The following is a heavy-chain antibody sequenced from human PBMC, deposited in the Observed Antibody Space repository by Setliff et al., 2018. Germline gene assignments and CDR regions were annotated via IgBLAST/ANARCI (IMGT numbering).Heavy chain of an antibody. J-gene: IGHJ4*02. CDR1: GYTFTSYA. CDR2: INTNTGNP. CDR3: ARAPPLLYDILTGYAELDY. D-gene: IGHD3-9*01. V-gene: IGHV7-4-1*02. Sequence: GASVKVSCKASGYTFTSYAMNWVRQAPGQGLEWMGWINTNTGNPTYAQGFTGRFVFSLDTSVSTAYLQISSLKAEDTAVYYCARAPPLLYDILTGYAELDYWDQGTLVTVSS.